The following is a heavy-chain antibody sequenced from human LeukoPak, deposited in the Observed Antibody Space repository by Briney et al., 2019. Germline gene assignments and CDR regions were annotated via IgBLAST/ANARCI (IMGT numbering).Heavy chain of an antibody. Sequence: ASVKVSCKASGGTFSSYAISWVRQAPGQGLEWIGGIIPIFGTANYAQKFQGRVTITTDESTSTAYMELSSLRSEDTAVYYCAREWESIMDVWGKGTTVTVSS. V-gene: IGHV1-69*05. J-gene: IGHJ6*04. CDR1: GGTFSSYA. CDR3: AREWESIMDV. CDR2: IIPIFGTA. D-gene: IGHD1-26*01.